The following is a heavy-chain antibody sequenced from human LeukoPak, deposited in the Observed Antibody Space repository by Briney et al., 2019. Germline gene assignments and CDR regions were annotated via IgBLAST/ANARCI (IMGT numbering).Heavy chain of an antibody. CDR1: GGSISSGSYY. CDR2: IYTSGST. Sequence: PSETLSLTCTVSGGSISSGSYYWSWIRQSAGKGLEWIGRIYTSGSTNYNPSLKSRVTISVDTSKNQFSLKLSSVTAADTAVYYCARDSSYGSPRGAWFDPWGQGTLVTVSS. V-gene: IGHV4-61*02. J-gene: IGHJ5*02. CDR3: ARDSSYGSPRGAWFDP. D-gene: IGHD3-10*01.